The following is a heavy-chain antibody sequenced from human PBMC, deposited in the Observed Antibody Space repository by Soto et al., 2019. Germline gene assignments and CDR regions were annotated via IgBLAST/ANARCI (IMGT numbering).Heavy chain of an antibody. D-gene: IGHD4-17*01. J-gene: IGHJ3*02. V-gene: IGHV1-69*12. CDR3: ARAVGDYGDLLLDI. Sequence: QVQLVQSGAEVKKPGSSVKVSCKASGGTFSSYAISWVRQAPGQGLEWMGGIIPISGTANYAQKFQGRVTITADESTSTDYMELSSLRSEDTAVYYCARAVGDYGDLLLDIWGQGTMVTVSS. CDR1: GGTFSSYA. CDR2: IIPISGTA.